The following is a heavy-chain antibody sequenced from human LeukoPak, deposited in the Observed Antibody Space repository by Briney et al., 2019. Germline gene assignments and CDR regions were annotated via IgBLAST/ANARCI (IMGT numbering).Heavy chain of an antibody. CDR2: IGGSGDST. Sequence: GGSLRLSCAASGFTISSNYMSWVRQAPGKGLEWVSTIGGSGDSTHYADSVKGRFTISRDNSKNTLYMQMNSLRVEDTAVYYCVKGCSYTGCYTSDYWGQGTLVTVSS. D-gene: IGHD2-15*01. CDR3: VKGCSYTGCYTSDY. J-gene: IGHJ4*02. V-gene: IGHV3-23*01. CDR1: GFTISSNY.